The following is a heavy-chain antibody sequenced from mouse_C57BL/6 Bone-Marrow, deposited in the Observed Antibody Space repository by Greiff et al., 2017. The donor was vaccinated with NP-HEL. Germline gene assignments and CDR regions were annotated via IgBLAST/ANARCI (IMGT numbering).Heavy chain of an antibody. CDR2: IYIGNGYT. CDR1: GYTFTSYG. CDR3: ARDHGSSYWYFDV. V-gene: IGHV1-58*01. Sequence: DVHLVESGAELVRPGSSVKMSCKTSGYTFTSYGINWVKQRPGQGLEWIGYIYIGNGYTEYNEKFKGKATLTSDTSSSTAYMQLSSLTSEDSAIYFCARDHGSSYWYFDVWGTGTTVTVSS. D-gene: IGHD1-1*01. J-gene: IGHJ1*03.